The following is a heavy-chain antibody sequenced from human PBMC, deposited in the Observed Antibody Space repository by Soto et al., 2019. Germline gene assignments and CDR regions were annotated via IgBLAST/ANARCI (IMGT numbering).Heavy chain of an antibody. CDR2: ISYDGSNK. Sequence: GGSLRLSCAASGFTFSSYAMHWVRQAPGKGLEWVAVISYDGSNKYYADSVKGRFTISRDNSKNTLYLQMNSLRAEDTAVYYCARRSIAVAGTLDYWGQGTLVTVYS. D-gene: IGHD6-19*01. CDR1: GFTFSSYA. V-gene: IGHV3-30-3*01. J-gene: IGHJ4*02. CDR3: ARRSIAVAGTLDY.